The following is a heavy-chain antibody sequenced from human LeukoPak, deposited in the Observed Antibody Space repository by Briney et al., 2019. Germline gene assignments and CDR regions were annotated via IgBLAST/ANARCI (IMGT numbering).Heavy chain of an antibody. J-gene: IGHJ4*02. CDR3: ATNKDWAEAD. CDR1: DGSIRTYY. V-gene: IGHV4-59*03. D-gene: IGHD3/OR15-3a*01. CDR2: IYYRGDI. Sequence: SETLSLTCSVSDGSIRTYYWSWIRQSPGQGLEWIWNIYYRGDINYNPSLKNRGIISIDTSKNQFSLKVTSLTAADTAVYYCATNKDWAEADWGQGTLVIVSS.